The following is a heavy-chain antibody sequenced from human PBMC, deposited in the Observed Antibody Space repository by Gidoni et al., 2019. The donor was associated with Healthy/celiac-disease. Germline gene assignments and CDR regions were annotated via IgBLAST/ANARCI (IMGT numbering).Heavy chain of an antibody. D-gene: IGHD6-13*01. J-gene: IGHJ4*02. V-gene: IGHV1-46*01. Sequence: QVQLVQSGAEVKKPGASVKVSCKASGYTFTSYYMHWVRQAPGQGLEWMGIINPSGGSTSYAQKFQGRVTMTRDTSTSTVYMELSSLRSEDTAVYYCARDPHGGYSSSWYGGDYWGQGTLVTVSS. CDR3: ARDPHGGYSSSWYGGDY. CDR2: INPSGGST. CDR1: GYTFTSYY.